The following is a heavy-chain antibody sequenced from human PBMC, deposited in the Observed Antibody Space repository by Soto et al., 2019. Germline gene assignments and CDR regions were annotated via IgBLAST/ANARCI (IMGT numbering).Heavy chain of an antibody. V-gene: IGHV1-2*02. CDR1: GYTFTDYF. CDR3: ARVTLKAGNLFDP. J-gene: IGHJ5*02. CDR2: INPKSRGT. Sequence: SVKVSCKASGYTFTDYFIHWVRQAPGQGFEWMGWINPKSRGTNYAQKFQGRVNMTRDTSNRTAYMELRGLRSDDTAVYYCARVTLKAGNLFDPWGQRTLVTVSS.